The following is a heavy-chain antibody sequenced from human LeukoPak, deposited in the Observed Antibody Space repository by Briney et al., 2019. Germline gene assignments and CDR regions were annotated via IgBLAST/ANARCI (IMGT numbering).Heavy chain of an antibody. J-gene: IGHJ6*03. Sequence: SETLSLTCAVYGGSFSGYYWSWIRQPPGKGLEWIGEINHSGSTNYNPSLKSRVTISVDTSKNQFSLKLSSVTAADTAVYYCARERPNETRRGYYFYYMDVWGKGTTVTIS. D-gene: IGHD3-10*01. CDR2: INHSGST. CDR3: ARERPNETRRGYYFYYMDV. CDR1: GGSFSGYY. V-gene: IGHV4-34*01.